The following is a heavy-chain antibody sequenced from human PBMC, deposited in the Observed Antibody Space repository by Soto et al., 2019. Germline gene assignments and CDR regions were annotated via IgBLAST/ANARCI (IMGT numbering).Heavy chain of an antibody. D-gene: IGHD2-2*01. CDR2: IYPGDSDT. CDR3: ARHVREVPAAIHYYYYYMDV. CDR1: GYSFTSYW. V-gene: IGHV5-51*01. Sequence: PGESLKISCKGSGYSFTSYWIGWVRQMPGKGLEWMGIIYPGDSDTRYSPSFQGQVTISADKSISTAYLQWSSLKASDTAMYYCARHVREVPAAIHYYYYYMDVWGKGTTVTVSS. J-gene: IGHJ6*03.